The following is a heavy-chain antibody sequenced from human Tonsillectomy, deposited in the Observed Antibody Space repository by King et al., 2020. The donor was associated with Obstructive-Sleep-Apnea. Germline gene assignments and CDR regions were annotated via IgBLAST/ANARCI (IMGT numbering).Heavy chain of an antibody. CDR3: AKDLYYQTGVGLYYYYYGMDV. D-gene: IGHD7-27*01. V-gene: IGHV3-30*18. J-gene: IGHJ6*02. CDR2: ISYDGSNK. Sequence: VQLVESGGGVVQPGRSLRLSCAASGFTFSSYGMHWVRQAPGKGLEWVAVISYDGSNKYYADSVKGRFTISRDNSKNTLYLQMNNLRAEDTAVYYCAKDLYYQTGVGLYYYYYGMDVWGQGTTVTVSS. CDR1: GFTFSSYG.